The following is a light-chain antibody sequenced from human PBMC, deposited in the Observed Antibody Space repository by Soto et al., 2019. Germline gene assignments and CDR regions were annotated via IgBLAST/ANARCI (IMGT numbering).Light chain of an antibody. J-gene: IGLJ3*02. CDR3: QSYDSSLSGSRV. CDR1: SSDVGSSNF. CDR2: GNS. Sequence: QSVLTQPASVSGSPGQSITISCTGTSSDVGSSNFVSWYQQHPGKAPKLLIYGNSNRPSGVPDRFSGSKSGTSASLAITGLQAEDEADYYCQSYDSSLSGSRVFGGGTKLTVL. V-gene: IGLV1-40*01.